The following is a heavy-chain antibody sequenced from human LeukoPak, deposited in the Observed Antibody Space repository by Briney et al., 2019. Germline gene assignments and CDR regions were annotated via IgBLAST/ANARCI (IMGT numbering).Heavy chain of an antibody. Sequence: MPSETLSLTCTVSGGSISSCYWSWIRQPPGKGLEWIGYIYYSGSTNYNPSLKSRVTISVDTSKNQFSLKLSSVTAADTAVYYCARGSDYGGNGPFDYWGQGTLVTVSS. CDR3: ARGSDYGGNGPFDY. V-gene: IGHV4-59*01. J-gene: IGHJ4*02. CDR2: IYYSGST. CDR1: GGSISSCY. D-gene: IGHD4-23*01.